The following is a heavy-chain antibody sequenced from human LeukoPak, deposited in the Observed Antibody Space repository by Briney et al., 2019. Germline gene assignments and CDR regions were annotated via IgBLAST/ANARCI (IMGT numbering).Heavy chain of an antibody. D-gene: IGHD2-15*01. CDR1: EYS. J-gene: IGHJ6*02. CDR2: IDGSER. CDR3: AGGYNDYYAMDV. Sequence: GESLRLSCSASEYSMTWVRQAPGKGLEWVANIDGSERNYVDSVRGRFSISRDNAKSSLILQMDNLRVEDTAVYYCAGGYNDYYAMDVWGQGTTVTVS. V-gene: IGHV3-7*01.